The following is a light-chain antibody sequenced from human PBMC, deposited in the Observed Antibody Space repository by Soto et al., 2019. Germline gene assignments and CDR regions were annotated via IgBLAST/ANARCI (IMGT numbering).Light chain of an antibody. CDR2: EVS. V-gene: IGLV2-23*02. CDR1: SSDVGSHNL. CDR3: CSYGGSRAV. Sequence: QSALTQPASVSGSPGQSITISCTGTSSDVGSHNLVSWYQQHPGQAPKLMIYEVSKRPLGVSARFSASKSGNTASLTISGLEAEDDDDYYCCSYGGSRAVFGGGTQLTVL. J-gene: IGLJ7*01.